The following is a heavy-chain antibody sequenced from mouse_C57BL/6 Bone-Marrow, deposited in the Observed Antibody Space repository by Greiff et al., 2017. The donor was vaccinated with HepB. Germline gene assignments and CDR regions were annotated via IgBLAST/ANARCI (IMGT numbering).Heavy chain of an antibody. Sequence: VQLQQSGPVLARPGASVKMSCKTSGYTFTSYWMHWVKQRPGQGLEWIGAIYPGNSDTSYNQKFKGKAKLTAVTSASTAYMELSSLTNEDSAVYYCTSSERRLGVFAYWGQGTLVTVSA. CDR1: GYTFTSYW. D-gene: IGHD3-2*02. J-gene: IGHJ3*01. CDR2: IYPGNSDT. V-gene: IGHV1-5*01. CDR3: TSSERRLGVFAY.